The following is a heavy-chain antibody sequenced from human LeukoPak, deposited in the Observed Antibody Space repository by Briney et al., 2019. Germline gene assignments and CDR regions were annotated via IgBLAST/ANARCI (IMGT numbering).Heavy chain of an antibody. V-gene: IGHV3-21*01. CDR1: GFTFSSYS. CDR2: ISTSGTYI. Sequence: PGGSLRLSXAASGFTFSSYSMNWVRQTPGKGLEWVSYISTSGTYIHYADSVKGRFSISRDIAKNSLYLQIYSLRAEDTAVYYCARGDSGHFDYWGQGTLVTVSS. D-gene: IGHD6-19*01. J-gene: IGHJ4*02. CDR3: ARGDSGHFDY.